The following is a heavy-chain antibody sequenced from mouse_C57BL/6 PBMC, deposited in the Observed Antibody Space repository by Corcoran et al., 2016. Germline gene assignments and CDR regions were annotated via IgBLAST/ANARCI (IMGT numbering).Heavy chain of an antibody. CDR3: ARYYYGSSPSWFAY. V-gene: IGHV9-3*01. D-gene: IGHD1-1*01. J-gene: IGHJ3*01. Sequence: QIQLVQSGPELKKPGETVKISCKASGYTFTTYGMSWVKQAPGKGLKWMGWINTYSGVPTYADDFKGRFAFSLETSASTAYLQINNLKNEDTATYFCARYYYGSSPSWFAYWGQGTLVTVS. CDR2: INTYSGVP. CDR1: GYTFTTYG.